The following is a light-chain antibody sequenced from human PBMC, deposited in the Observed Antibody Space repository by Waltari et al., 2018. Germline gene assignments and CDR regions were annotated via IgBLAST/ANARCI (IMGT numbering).Light chain of an antibody. CDR1: QSVSIY. Sequence: IVLTQSPGTLSLSPGERATLSCRASQSVSIYLAWYQQKPGQAPRLLIYHTSTRATGIPDSFSGSGSGTDFSLTISGLEPEDFAVYYCQHYKNLPVSFGQGTRVEIK. CDR3: QHYKNLPVS. J-gene: IGKJ1*01. V-gene: IGKV3-20*01. CDR2: HTS.